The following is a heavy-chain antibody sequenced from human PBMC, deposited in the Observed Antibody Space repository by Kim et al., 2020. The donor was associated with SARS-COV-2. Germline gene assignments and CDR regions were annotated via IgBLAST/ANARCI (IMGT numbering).Heavy chain of an antibody. D-gene: IGHD2-2*01. Sequence: KSRVTIAVDTSKNQFSLKLSSVTAADTAVYYCARGGVVVPAASTRFPFDCWGQGTLVTVSS. CDR3: ARGGVVVPAASTRFPFDC. V-gene: IGHV4-59*09. J-gene: IGHJ4*02.